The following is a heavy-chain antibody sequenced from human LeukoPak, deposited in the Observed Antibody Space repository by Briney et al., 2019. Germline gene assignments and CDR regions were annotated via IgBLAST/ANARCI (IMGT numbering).Heavy chain of an antibody. CDR1: GYTFTSYD. Sequence: GASVKVSCKASGYTFTSYDINWVRQATGQGLEWMGWMNPNSGNTGYAQKFRGRVTMTRNTSISTAYMELSSLRSEDTAVYYCARVGSVNYDVLTGYYIDTYYYYMDVWGEGTTVTVSS. CDR2: MNPNSGNT. CDR3: ARVGSVNYDVLTGYYIDTYYYYMDV. D-gene: IGHD3-9*01. V-gene: IGHV1-8*01. J-gene: IGHJ6*03.